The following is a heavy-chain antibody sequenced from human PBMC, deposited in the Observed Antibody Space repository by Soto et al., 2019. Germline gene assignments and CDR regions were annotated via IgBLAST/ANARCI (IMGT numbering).Heavy chain of an antibody. CDR1: GFTFSSYA. D-gene: IGHD2-2*02. Sequence: EVQLLESGGGLVQPGGSLRLSCAASGFTFSSYAMSWVRQAPGKGLEWVSAISGSGGSTYYADSVKGRFTISRDNSKNTLYLQMNSLRAEDTAVYYCAKDIVVVPAAILLTYYYYGMDVWGQGTTVTVSS. J-gene: IGHJ6*02. V-gene: IGHV3-23*01. CDR3: AKDIVVVPAAILLTYYYYGMDV. CDR2: ISGSGGST.